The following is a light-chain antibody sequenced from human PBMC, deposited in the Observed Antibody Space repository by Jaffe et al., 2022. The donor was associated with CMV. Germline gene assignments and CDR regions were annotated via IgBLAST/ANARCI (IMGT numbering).Light chain of an antibody. CDR1: SSNIGNNY. Sequence: QSVVTQPPSASGTPGQRVTISCSGSSSNIGNNYVYWYQQFPGTAPKLLIYRNNQRPSGVPDRFSGSKSGTSASLAISGLRSEDEADYYCATWDDGLGVFGGGTKLTVL. CDR2: RNN. J-gene: IGLJ2*01. CDR3: ATWDDGLGV. V-gene: IGLV1-47*01.